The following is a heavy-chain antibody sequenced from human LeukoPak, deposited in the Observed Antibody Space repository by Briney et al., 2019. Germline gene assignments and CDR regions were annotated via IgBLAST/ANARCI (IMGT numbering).Heavy chain of an antibody. CDR1: GGSISSYY. CDR3: ARSDSGYDTVFDY. J-gene: IGHJ4*02. D-gene: IGHD5-12*01. Sequence: SETLSLTCTVSGGSISSYYWSWIRQPPGKGLEWIGNIYYSGSTNYNPSLKSRVTISVDTSKNQFSLKLSSVTAADTAVYYCARSDSGYDTVFDYWGQGTLVTVSS. CDR2: IYYSGST. V-gene: IGHV4-59*01.